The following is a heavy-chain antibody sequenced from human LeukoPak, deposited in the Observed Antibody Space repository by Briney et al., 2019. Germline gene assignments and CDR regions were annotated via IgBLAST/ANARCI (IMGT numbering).Heavy chain of an antibody. CDR1: GYSFTSYG. Sequence: GASVKVSCKASGYSFTSYGISWVRQAPGQGLEWMGRIIPILGIANYAQKFQGRVTITADKSTSTAYMELSSLGSEDTAVYYCARSLAQDYYYYYGMDVWGQGTTVTVSS. CDR3: ARSLAQDYYYYYGMDV. J-gene: IGHJ6*02. CDR2: IIPILGIA. V-gene: IGHV1-69*04.